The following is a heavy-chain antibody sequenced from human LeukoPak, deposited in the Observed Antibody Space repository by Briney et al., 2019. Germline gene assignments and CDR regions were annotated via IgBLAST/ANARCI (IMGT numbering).Heavy chain of an antibody. Sequence: ASVRVSCKASGYTFTSYDISWVRQAPGQGLEWMGWISTYNDNTHYAQKLQGRVTMTTDTSTSTVYMELKSLRSDDTAVYYCARIQSRIIAARPGNPAFDYWGRGTLVTVSS. D-gene: IGHD6-6*01. V-gene: IGHV1-18*01. J-gene: IGHJ4*02. CDR3: ARIQSRIIAARPGNPAFDY. CDR2: ISTYNDNT. CDR1: GYTFTSYD.